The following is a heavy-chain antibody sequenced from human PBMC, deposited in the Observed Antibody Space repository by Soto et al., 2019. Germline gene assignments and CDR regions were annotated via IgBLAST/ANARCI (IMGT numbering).Heavy chain of an antibody. J-gene: IGHJ4*01. CDR1: GFTFRPYA. CDR3: AKKGGFDYGYPIDY. D-gene: IGHD5-18*01. Sequence: GGSLRLSCAASGFTFRPYAMSWVRQAPGKGLEWVSSISDSGGSTYYADSVKGRFTISRDDSKTTLYLQMHSLRADDTAVYYCAKKGGFDYGYPIDYWGHGTLVTVSS. CDR2: ISDSGGST. V-gene: IGHV3-23*01.